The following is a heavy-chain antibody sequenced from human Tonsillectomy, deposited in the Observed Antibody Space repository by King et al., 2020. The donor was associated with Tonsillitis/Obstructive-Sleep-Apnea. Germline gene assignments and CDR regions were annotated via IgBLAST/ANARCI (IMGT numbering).Heavy chain of an antibody. CDR1: GYTFTSYG. V-gene: IGHV1-18*01. D-gene: IGHD3-22*01. CDR2: ISAYNGNT. Sequence: QLVQSGAEVKKPGASVKVSCKPSGYTFTSYGISWGRQAPGQGLEWMGWISAYNGNTNYAQKFQGRVTRTTDISMSTAYMELRSLRSDDTAVYYCERVNYDRSGYYDGLDYWGQGTLVTVSS. J-gene: IGHJ4*02. CDR3: ERVNYDRSGYYDGLDY.